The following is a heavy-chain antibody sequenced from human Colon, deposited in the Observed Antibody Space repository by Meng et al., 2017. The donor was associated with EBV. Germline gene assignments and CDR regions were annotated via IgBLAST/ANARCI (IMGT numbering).Heavy chain of an antibody. CDR2: IYYSGST. D-gene: IGHD6-19*01. Sequence: VTLQEPGPGLAKPHQTLSFTCTRSGVSVSSGGYYWTWIRQNSGKGLEWFGHIYYSGSTFYNPSLKRRVIISIDTSKNQFSLNLRSVTAADTAVYYRARVSSGWDYFDYWGQGTLVTVSS. CDR1: GVSVSSGGYY. J-gene: IGHJ4*02. V-gene: IGHV4-31*03. CDR3: ARVSSGWDYFDY.